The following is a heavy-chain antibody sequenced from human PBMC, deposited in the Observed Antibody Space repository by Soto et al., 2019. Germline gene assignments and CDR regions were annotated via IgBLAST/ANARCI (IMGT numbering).Heavy chain of an antibody. V-gene: IGHV3-48*01. CDR2: VSSSSRTI. CDR1: GFTFSSYS. Sequence: GGSLRLSCAASGFTFSSYSMNWVRQAPGKGLEWVSYVSSSSRTIYCADSVKGRFTISRDNAKNSLYLQMNSLRAEDTAVYYCAREWDGDGYNSGWFDPWGQGTLVTVSS. CDR3: AREWDGDGYNSGWFDP. J-gene: IGHJ5*02. D-gene: IGHD5-12*01.